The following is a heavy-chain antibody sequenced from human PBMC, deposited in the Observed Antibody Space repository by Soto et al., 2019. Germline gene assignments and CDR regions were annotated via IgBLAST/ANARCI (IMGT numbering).Heavy chain of an antibody. CDR2: SSAYNGNT. J-gene: IGHJ1*01. CDR3: ARDAPTYYYDSSGRQYFQH. D-gene: IGHD3-22*01. Sequence: QVQLVQSGAEVKRHGASVKVSCKASGYTFISYGISWVRQAPGQGLEWMGWSSAYNGNTNTAQKFQGRVTMTTDTSTSTAYMELRSLRSDDTAVYYCARDAPTYYYDSSGRQYFQHWGQGTLVTVSS. CDR1: GYTFISYG. V-gene: IGHV1-18*01.